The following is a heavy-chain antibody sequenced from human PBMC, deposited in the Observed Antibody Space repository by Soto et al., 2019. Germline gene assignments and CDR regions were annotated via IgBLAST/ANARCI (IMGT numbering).Heavy chain of an antibody. CDR1: GFTFSRYG. D-gene: IGHD3-22*01. CDR3: AKDESGVRTYYDDSSGYSFDY. J-gene: IGHJ4*02. V-gene: IGHV3-30*18. Sequence: PGGALRLSCAASGFTFSRYGMHWVRQAPGKGLEWVAVISYDGSNKYYADSVKGRFTISRDNSKNTLYLQMNSLRAEDTAVYYCAKDESGVRTYYDDSSGYSFDYWGQGTLVTVSS. CDR2: ISYDGSNK.